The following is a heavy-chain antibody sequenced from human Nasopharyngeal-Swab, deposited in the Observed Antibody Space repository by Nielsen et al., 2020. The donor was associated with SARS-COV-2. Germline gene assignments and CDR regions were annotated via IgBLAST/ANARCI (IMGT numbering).Heavy chain of an antibody. CDR2: IRNDGSNK. CDR3: AKDRQLWSNDFDY. CDR1: GLTFTSHG. J-gene: IGHJ4*02. V-gene: IGHV3-30*02. Sequence: GESLKISCAASGLTFTSHGMYWVRQAPGEGLDWVAFIRNDGSNKNYADSVRGRFTISRDNSKDTLYLQMNSLRAEDTAMYYCAKDRQLWSNDFDYWGQGTLVTVSS. D-gene: IGHD5-18*01.